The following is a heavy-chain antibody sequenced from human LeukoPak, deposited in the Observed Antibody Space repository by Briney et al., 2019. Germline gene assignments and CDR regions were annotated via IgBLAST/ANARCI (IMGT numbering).Heavy chain of an antibody. J-gene: IGHJ3*02. D-gene: IGHD7-27*01. CDR3: ARAGVKTDDAFDI. V-gene: IGHV4-34*01. CDR1: GGSFSGYY. CDR2: INHSGST. Sequence: PSETLSLTCAVYGGSFSGYYWSWIRQPPGKGLEWIGEINHSGSTNYNPSLKSRVTISVDTSKNQFSLKLSSVTAADTAVYYCARAGVKTDDAFDIWGQGTLVTVSS.